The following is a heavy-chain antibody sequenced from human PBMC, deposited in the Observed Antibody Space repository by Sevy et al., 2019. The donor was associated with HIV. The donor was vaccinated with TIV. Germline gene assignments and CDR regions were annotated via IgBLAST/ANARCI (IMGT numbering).Heavy chain of an antibody. Sequence: GGSLRLSCTASGFAIDSYSMNWVRQAPGKGLEWLSSISGSSSHIFYADSVKGRFTISRDSARNSVYLRMNSLRAEDTALYFCARDPTDDSGYSQGMDAWGQGTTVTVSS. CDR2: ISGSSSHI. V-gene: IGHV3-21*01. J-gene: IGHJ6*02. CDR1: GFAIDSYS. D-gene: IGHD3-22*01. CDR3: ARDPTDDSGYSQGMDA.